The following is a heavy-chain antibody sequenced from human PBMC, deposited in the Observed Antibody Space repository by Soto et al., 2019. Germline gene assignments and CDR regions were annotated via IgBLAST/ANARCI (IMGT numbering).Heavy chain of an antibody. V-gene: IGHV3-23*01. Sequence: EVQLLESGGGLVQPGGSLRLSCAASGFAFSSYAMSWVRQAPGKGLEWVSSISGSTSGTYYADAVKGRFTISRDNSNNTLYLQMNSLRAEDTAVYYCAKDRGFSDRFDCWGQGALVTVSS. CDR1: GFAFSSYA. D-gene: IGHD3-10*01. CDR2: ISGSTSGT. J-gene: IGHJ4*02. CDR3: AKDRGFSDRFDC.